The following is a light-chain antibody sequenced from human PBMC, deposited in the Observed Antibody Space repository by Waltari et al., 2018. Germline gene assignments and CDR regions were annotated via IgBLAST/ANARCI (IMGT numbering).Light chain of an antibody. CDR3: QKYGSLPAT. Sequence: EIVLTQSPGTLSLSPGGRATLSCRASQSVSRTLAWYQQKPGQAPRLLIYDASSRATGTPDRFSGSGSGTDFSLTISRLEPEDFAVYYCQKYGSLPATFGQGTKVEIK. J-gene: IGKJ1*01. CDR1: QSVSRT. V-gene: IGKV3-20*01. CDR2: DAS.